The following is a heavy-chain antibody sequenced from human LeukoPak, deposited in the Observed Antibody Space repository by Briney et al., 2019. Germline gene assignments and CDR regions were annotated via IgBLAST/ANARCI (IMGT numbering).Heavy chain of an antibody. Sequence: PSETLSLTCTVSGGSITSGEHYCSWIRQPPGKGLEWIGYVAYTGSTNYNPSLSSRVTMSVDTSKNQFSLKLNSVTAADTAVYYCARVDTAMAIDYWGQGTLVTVSS. CDR3: ARVDTAMAIDY. CDR1: GGSITSGEHY. V-gene: IGHV4-30-4*01. CDR2: VAYTGST. J-gene: IGHJ4*02. D-gene: IGHD5-18*01.